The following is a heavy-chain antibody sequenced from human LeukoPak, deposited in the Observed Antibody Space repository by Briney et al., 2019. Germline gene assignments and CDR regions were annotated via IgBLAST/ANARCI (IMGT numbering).Heavy chain of an antibody. CDR3: ATEGSFDY. CDR1: GFTFISYA. CDR2: ISFDASNK. Sequence: GGSLRLSCAASGFTFISYAIHWVRQAPGKGLEWVAVISFDASNKYYADSVKGRFTISRDNSKNTLYLQMNSLRAEDAAVYYCATEGSFDYWGQGTLVTVSS. V-gene: IGHV3-30*04. J-gene: IGHJ4*02.